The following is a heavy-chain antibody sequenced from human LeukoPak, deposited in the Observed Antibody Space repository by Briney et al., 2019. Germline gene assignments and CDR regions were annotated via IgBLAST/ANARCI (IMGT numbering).Heavy chain of an antibody. J-gene: IGHJ2*01. CDR1: GYIFTRYG. CDR2: ISADNGDT. CDR3: AREFPHYGGFLGWYFDL. D-gene: IGHD4-23*01. Sequence: ASVKVSCKASGYIFTRYGINWVRQAPGQGPEWMGWISADNGDTNYAQTLQGRVTMTTDTSTNTAFMELRSLRPADTAVYYCAREFPHYGGFLGWYFDLWGRGTLVTVSS. V-gene: IGHV1-18*01.